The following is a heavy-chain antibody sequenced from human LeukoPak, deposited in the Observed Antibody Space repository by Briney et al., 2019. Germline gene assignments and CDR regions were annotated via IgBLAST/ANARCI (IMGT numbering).Heavy chain of an antibody. CDR2: VYSSGST. D-gene: IGHD3/OR15-3a*01. Sequence: PSETLSLTFTVSGGAISGYYWSWIRQPAGKGLEWLGRVYSSGSTKYNPSLESRVTMSVDTSKNQFSLKLNFVTAADTAVYYCARVGSGYDFFDYWGQGTLVTVSS. J-gene: IGHJ4*02. CDR3: ARVGSGYDFFDY. V-gene: IGHV4-4*07. CDR1: GGAISGYY.